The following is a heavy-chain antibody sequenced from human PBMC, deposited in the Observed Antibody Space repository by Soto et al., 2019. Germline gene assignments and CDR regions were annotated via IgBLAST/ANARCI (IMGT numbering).Heavy chain of an antibody. CDR3: AASIFYYGMDV. CDR1: GYTFTNYW. Sequence: GESLKISCKGSGYTFTNYWIGWVRQMPGKGLEWRGIIYPGDSDTKYNPSVQGQVTISADKSITTTYLQWSSLKASDTAIYYCAASIFYYGMDVWGQGTTVTVSS. J-gene: IGHJ6*02. CDR2: IYPGDSDT. V-gene: IGHV5-51*01.